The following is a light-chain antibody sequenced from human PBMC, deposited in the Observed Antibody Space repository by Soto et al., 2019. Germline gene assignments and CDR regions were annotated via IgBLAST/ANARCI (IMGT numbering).Light chain of an antibody. Sequence: QSVLTQPASVSGSPGQSITISCTGTSRDVGYNVVSWFQQHPDTAPKLMIYEDSKRPSRVSDRFSASKSGNTASLTISGIQTEDEANYFCCSYSGSSTVLFGGGTKLTVL. CDR1: SRDVGYNV. V-gene: IGLV2-23*01. J-gene: IGLJ2*01. CDR2: EDS. CDR3: CSYSGSSTVL.